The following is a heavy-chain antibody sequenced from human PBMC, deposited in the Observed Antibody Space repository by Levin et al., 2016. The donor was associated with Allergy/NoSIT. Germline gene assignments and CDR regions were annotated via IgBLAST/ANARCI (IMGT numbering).Heavy chain of an antibody. CDR3: ARVFDP. CDR2: ITPIYDRP. J-gene: IGHJ5*02. CDR1: GGTFSSSA. V-gene: IGHV1-69*13. Sequence: SVKVSCKASGGTFSSSAISWVRQAPGQGLEWMGGITPIYDRPHYAQKFQDRVTITADESTSTVYMELRSLTSEDTAVYYCARVFDPWGQGTLVTVSS.